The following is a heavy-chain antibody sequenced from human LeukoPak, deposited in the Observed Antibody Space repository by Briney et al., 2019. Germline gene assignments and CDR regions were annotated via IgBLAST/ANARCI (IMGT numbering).Heavy chain of an antibody. J-gene: IGHJ4*02. D-gene: IGHD6-13*01. V-gene: IGHV1-18*01. CDR3: ARSPTYSSSWYYGY. Sequence: ASVKVSCKASGYTFTSYGISWVRQAPGQGLEWMGWISAYNGNTNYAQKLQGRVTMTTDTSTSTAYMELRSLRSDDTAVYYCARSPTYSSSWYYGYWGQGTLVTVSS. CDR2: ISAYNGNT. CDR1: GYTFTSYG.